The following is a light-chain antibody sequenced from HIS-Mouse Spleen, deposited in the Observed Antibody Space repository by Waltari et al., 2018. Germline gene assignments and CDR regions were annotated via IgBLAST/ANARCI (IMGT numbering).Light chain of an antibody. CDR2: EGS. Sequence: QSALTQPASVSGSPGQSITISCTGTSSDVGSYNLVSWYQRHPGKAPKLLIYEGSKGPSGVSNRFSGSQSGNTASLTISGLQAEDEADYYCCSYAGSSTYWVFGGGTKLTVL. V-gene: IGLV2-23*01. CDR3: CSYAGSSTYWV. CDR1: SSDVGSYNL. J-gene: IGLJ3*02.